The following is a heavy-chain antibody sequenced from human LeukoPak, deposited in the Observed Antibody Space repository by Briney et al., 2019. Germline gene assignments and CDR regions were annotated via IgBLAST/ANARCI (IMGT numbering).Heavy chain of an antibody. CDR3: ARGRDWGEFLAWFDP. V-gene: IGHV1-2*02. Sequence: ASVKVSCKASGYTFVDYYMHWVRQAPGQGLEWMGWTNPDSGGASYAQKFQGRVTMTRDTSISTVYMELNRLTSDDTAMYYCARGRDWGEFLAWFDPWGQGTLVTVSS. J-gene: IGHJ5*02. D-gene: IGHD3-3*01. CDR2: TNPDSGGA. CDR1: GYTFVDYY.